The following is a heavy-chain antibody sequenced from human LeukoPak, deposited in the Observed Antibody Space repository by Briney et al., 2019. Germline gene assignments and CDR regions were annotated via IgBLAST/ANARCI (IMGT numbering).Heavy chain of an antibody. CDR1: GFTFSSYE. J-gene: IGHJ4*02. D-gene: IGHD3-16*01. Sequence: GGSLRLSCAASGFTFSSYEMNWVRQAPGKGLEWVSYITSSGSATYYADSVKGRFTISRDNAKNSLYLQMNSLRAEDTAVYYCARDHRGAFDYWGQGTLVTVSS. V-gene: IGHV3-48*03. CDR2: ITSSGSAT. CDR3: ARDHRGAFDY.